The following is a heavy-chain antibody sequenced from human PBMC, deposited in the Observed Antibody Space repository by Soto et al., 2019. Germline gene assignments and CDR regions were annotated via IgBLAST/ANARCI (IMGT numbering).Heavy chain of an antibody. CDR1: GGSISSYY. J-gene: IGHJ4*02. V-gene: IGHV4-59*01. CDR2: SYYSGST. D-gene: IGHD6-19*01. Sequence: QVQLQESGPGLVKPSETLSLTCTVSGGSISSYYWSWIRQPPGKGLEWIGYSYYSGSTNYNPTLMSRVTISVDTSKNQLSLKLSSVTAADTAVYYCARGSSGWQAGLDYWGQVTLVTVSS. CDR3: ARGSSGWQAGLDY.